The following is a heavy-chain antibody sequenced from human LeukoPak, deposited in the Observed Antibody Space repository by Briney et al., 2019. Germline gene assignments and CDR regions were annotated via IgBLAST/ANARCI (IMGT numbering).Heavy chain of an antibody. J-gene: IGHJ5*01. CDR1: GYTFTTYY. D-gene: IGHD3-10*01. V-gene: IGHV1-46*01. CDR2: INPSGGST. CDR3: ARDSDYYGLGTYYYGNWFDS. Sequence: ASVKVSCKASGYTFTTYYMHWVRQAPGQGLEWMGIINPSGGSTSYAQKFQGRVTMTRDTSSGTVYMEVSSLRSEDTAVYYCARDSDYYGLGTYYYGNWFDSWGQGTLVTVSS.